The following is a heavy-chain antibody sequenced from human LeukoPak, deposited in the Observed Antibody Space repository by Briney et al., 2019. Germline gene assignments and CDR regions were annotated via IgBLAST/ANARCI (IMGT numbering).Heavy chain of an antibody. V-gene: IGHV4-61*02. CDR3: ARVYRKDVYNFDGFDI. CDR1: SGSINSDGYY. J-gene: IGHJ3*02. D-gene: IGHD5-24*01. CDR2: VYSSGSA. Sequence: PSQTLSLTCTVSSGSINSDGYYWSWIRQPAGKGLEWIGRVYSSGSANYSPSLKSRVIISIDTSQNQFSPRLSSVTAADTAVYYCARVYRKDVYNFDGFDIWGQGTMVTVS.